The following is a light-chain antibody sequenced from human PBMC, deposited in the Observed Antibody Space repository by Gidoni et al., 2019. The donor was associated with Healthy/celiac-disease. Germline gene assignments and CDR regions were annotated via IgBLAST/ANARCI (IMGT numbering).Light chain of an antibody. CDR2: AAS. Sequence: DIQMTQSPSSLSASVGDRATITCQASQSISRYLNWYRQKPGQAPKLLIDAASSLQSGVPSRFSGSGSGTDFTLTISSLQPEDFATYYCQQSDSTPPYTFGQGTKLEIK. J-gene: IGKJ2*01. CDR3: QQSDSTPPYT. CDR1: QSISRY. V-gene: IGKV1-39*01.